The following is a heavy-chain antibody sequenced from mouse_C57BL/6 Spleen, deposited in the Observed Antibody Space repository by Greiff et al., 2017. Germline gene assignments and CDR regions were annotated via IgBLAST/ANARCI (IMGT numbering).Heavy chain of an antibody. J-gene: IGHJ3*01. CDR3: ARSRGNYDGFAY. CDR1: GYTFTDYY. Sequence: VQLQQSGPVLVKPGASVKMSCKASGYTFTDYYMNWVKQSHGKSLEWIGVINPYNGGTSYNQKFKGKATLTVDKSSSTAYMELNSLTSEDSAVYYCARSRGNYDGFAYWGQGTLVTVSA. V-gene: IGHV1-19*01. CDR2: INPYNGGT. D-gene: IGHD2-4*01.